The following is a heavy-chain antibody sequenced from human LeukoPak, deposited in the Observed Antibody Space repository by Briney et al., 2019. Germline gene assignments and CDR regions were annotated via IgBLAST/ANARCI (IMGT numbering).Heavy chain of an antibody. V-gene: IGHV1-69*04. J-gene: IGHJ6*02. CDR3: ASCPGIAAGGFGMDV. Sequence: SVTVSYQASGGTFINYAISWLRQAPGQGLEWMGRIIPIFGIANYAQKFQGRVTITADKSTSTAYMELSSLRSEDTAVYYCASCPGIAAGGFGMDVWGQGTTVTVSS. CDR2: IIPIFGIA. D-gene: IGHD6-13*01. CDR1: GGTFINYA.